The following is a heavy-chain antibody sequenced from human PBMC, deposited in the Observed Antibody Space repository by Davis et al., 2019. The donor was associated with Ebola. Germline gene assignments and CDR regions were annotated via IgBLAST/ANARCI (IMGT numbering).Heavy chain of an antibody. D-gene: IGHD3-22*01. V-gene: IGHV3-49*04. CDR2: IRSKRYDGTT. CDR3: TSVKDNSGYYYGAIGY. J-gene: IGHJ4*02. Sequence: GESLKISCAASGFTFSGHNMNWVRQAPGKGLEWVGFIRSKRYDGTTQYAASVKGRFTISRDDSKSIAYLQINSLKTEDTAVYYCTSVKDNSGYYYGAIGYWGQGTLLTVSS. CDR1: GFTFSGHN.